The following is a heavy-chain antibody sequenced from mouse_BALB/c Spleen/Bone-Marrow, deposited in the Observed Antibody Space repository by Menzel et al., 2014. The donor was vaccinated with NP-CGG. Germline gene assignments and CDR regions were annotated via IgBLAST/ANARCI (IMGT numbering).Heavy chain of an antibody. Sequence: VKLQESAAELARPGASVKLSCKASGYIFTSYTIQWIKQRPGQGLEWIGYINPSIGYTEYNQKFKDKTTLTADTSSSTTYMQLSSLTSEDSAVYYCAREGTYYAYLDSWGQGTTLTVSS. CDR2: INPSIGYT. V-gene: IGHV1-4*02. CDR3: AREGTYYAYLDS. CDR1: GYIFTSYT. J-gene: IGHJ2*01. D-gene: IGHD1-1*01.